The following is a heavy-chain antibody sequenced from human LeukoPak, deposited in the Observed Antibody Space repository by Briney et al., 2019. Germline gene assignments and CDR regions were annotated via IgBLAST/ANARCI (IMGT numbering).Heavy chain of an antibody. V-gene: IGHV3-7*01. J-gene: IGHJ4*02. Sequence: GGSLRLSCAASGFTFSAYSMSWVRQAPGKGLEWVANIKKDGSEKYYVCSVKGRLTISREIAKNSLYLQMNSLRAEDTAVYYCARDPGPRVPRGSYSDYWGQGTLVTVSS. CDR1: GFTFSAYS. D-gene: IGHD1-26*01. CDR3: ARDPGPRVPRGSYSDY. CDR2: IKKDGSEK.